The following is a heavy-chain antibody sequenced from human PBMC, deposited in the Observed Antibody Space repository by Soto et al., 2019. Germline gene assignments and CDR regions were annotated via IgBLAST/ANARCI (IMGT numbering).Heavy chain of an antibody. Sequence: QVQLQESGPGLVKPSETLSLTCTVSGGSVSSGSYYWSWIRQPPGKGLEWIGYIYYSGSTNYNPSLKRRGTISVDTSKNQFSLKLSSVTAADTAVYYCATGTYDSRGPFDPWGQGTLVTVSS. J-gene: IGHJ5*02. CDR1: GGSVSSGSYY. D-gene: IGHD3-22*01. CDR3: ATGTYDSRGPFDP. V-gene: IGHV4-61*01. CDR2: IYYSGST.